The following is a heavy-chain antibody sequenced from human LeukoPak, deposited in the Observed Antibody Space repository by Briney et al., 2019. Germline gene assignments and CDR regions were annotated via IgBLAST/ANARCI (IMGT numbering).Heavy chain of an antibody. CDR1: GYTFTSYY. D-gene: IGHD6-13*01. Sequence: ALVKVSCKASGYTFTSYYMHWVRQAPGQGLEWMGWISAYNGNTNYAQKLQGRVTMTTDTSTSTAYMELRSLRSDDTAVYYCARGTVRAAAGQNDYWGQGTLVTVSS. J-gene: IGHJ4*02. CDR2: ISAYNGNT. CDR3: ARGTVRAAAGQNDY. V-gene: IGHV1-18*04.